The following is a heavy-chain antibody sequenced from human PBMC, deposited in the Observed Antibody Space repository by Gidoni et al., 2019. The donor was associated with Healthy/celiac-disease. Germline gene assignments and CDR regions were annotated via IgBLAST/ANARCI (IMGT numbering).Heavy chain of an antibody. D-gene: IGHD5-18*01. CDR3: ARGRWLPPNYFDY. CDR1: GGPISSGGYY. CDR2: SYYSGST. J-gene: IGHJ4*02. Sequence: QVQLQESGPGLVKPSQTLSLTCTVSGGPISSGGYYWCWIRQHPGKGLEWIGYSYYSGSTYYHPSLKSRVTISVDTSKNQFSLKLSSVTAADTAVYYCARGRWLPPNYFDYWGQGTLVTVSS. V-gene: IGHV4-31*03.